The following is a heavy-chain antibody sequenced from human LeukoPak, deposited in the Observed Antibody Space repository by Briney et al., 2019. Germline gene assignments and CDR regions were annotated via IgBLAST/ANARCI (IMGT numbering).Heavy chain of an antibody. D-gene: IGHD6-19*01. J-gene: IGHJ4*02. V-gene: IGHV3-23*01. Sequence: GGSLRLSCGASGFTFSSCAMTWVRQAPGKGLEWVSAISGSGDNTHYADSVKGRFTISRDNSKTTLNLQMNSLRAEDTAVYYCAKGIGLAVAGLHYWGQGTLVTVSS. CDR2: ISGSGDNT. CDR3: AKGIGLAVAGLHY. CDR1: GFTFSSCA.